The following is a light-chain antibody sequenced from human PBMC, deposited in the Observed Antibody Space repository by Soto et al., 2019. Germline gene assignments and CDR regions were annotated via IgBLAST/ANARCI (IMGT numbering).Light chain of an antibody. CDR3: QQYYSIPQT. V-gene: IGKV4-1*01. CDR1: QSVLYSSNNKNY. CDR2: WAS. Sequence: DIVMTQSPDSLAVSLGERATINCKSSQSVLYSSNNKNYLAWYQQKPGQPPKLLIYWASTRESGVPDRFSGSGSGTDFTLTIISLQAEDVAVYFCQQYYSIPQTFGQGTKVEIK. J-gene: IGKJ1*01.